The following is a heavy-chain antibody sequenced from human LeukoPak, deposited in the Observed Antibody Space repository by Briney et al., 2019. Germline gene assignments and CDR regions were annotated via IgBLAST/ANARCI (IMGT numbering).Heavy chain of an antibody. V-gene: IGHV4-59*11. CDR3: ARDVVVVPAAPSAHNYYYYYMDV. D-gene: IGHD2-2*01. CDR2: IYYRGST. J-gene: IGHJ6*03. Sequence: SETLSLTCTVSGGSISSHYWSWIRQPPGKGLEWIGYIYYRGSTNYNPSLKSRVTISVDTSKNQFSLKLSSVTAADTAVYYCARDVVVVPAAPSAHNYYYYYMDVWGKGATVTVSS. CDR1: GGSISSHY.